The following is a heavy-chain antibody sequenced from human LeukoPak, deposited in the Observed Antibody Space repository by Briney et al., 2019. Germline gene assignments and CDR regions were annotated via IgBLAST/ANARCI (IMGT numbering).Heavy chain of an antibody. J-gene: IGHJ6*02. Sequence: GGSLRLSCAASGFTFSSYAMSWVRQAPGKGLEWVSAISGSDGSTYYADSVKGRFTISRDNSKNTLYLQMNSLRAEDTAVYYCATLVVPAAISRYYYYGMDVWGQGTTVTVSS. CDR2: ISGSDGST. V-gene: IGHV3-23*01. D-gene: IGHD2-2*01. CDR1: GFTFSSYA. CDR3: ATLVVPAAISRYYYYGMDV.